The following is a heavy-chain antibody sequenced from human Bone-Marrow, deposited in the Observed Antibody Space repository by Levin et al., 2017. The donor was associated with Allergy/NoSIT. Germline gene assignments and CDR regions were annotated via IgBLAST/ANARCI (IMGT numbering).Heavy chain of an antibody. J-gene: IGHJ6*02. Sequence: ASVKVSCKASGYMFSAYYIHWVRQAPGQGLEWIGWINPTDGDTKYADLFQGRVVLTRVTSTSTASMQLNSLRSDDTAVYYCTRGGSGTYPNYFHYGLDVWGQGTTVAVAS. D-gene: IGHD3-10*01. V-gene: IGHV1-2*02. CDR1: GYMFSAYY. CDR3: TRGGSGTYPNYFHYGLDV. CDR2: INPTDGDT.